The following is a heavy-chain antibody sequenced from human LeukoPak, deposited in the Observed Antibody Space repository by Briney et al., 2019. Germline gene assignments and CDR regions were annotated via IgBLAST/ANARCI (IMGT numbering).Heavy chain of an antibody. V-gene: IGHV3-33*01. CDR1: GFTFSSYG. Sequence: GGSRRLSCAAPGFTFSSYGMHWVRQAQGKGLGGVAVIWYDGSNKYYADSVKGRFTISRDNSKNTLYLQMNSLRAEDTAVYYCARDHFSILVPAAKYFDYWGQGTLVTVSS. J-gene: IGHJ4*02. CDR2: IWYDGSNK. D-gene: IGHD2-2*01. CDR3: ARDHFSILVPAAKYFDY.